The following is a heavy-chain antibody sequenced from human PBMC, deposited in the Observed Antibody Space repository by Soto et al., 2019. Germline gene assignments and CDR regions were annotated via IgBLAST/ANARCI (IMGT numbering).Heavy chain of an antibody. CDR3: GRVVGGATRHTDFDS. J-gene: IGHJ5*01. V-gene: IGHV4-39*01. CDR2: VYYSGGA. D-gene: IGHD2-15*01. CDR1: GVSTHNSHSF. Sequence: PSETLSLTCAVSGVSTHNSHSFWGWIRQPPGKGLEFIGSVYYSGGANYNPSLKSRVTVSIDTSNNQFSLRVNSVTAADTAVYYCGRVVGGATRHTDFDSWGQGILVTVSS.